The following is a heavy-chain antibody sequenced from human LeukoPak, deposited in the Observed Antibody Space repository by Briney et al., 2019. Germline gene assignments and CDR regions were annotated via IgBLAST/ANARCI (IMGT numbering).Heavy chain of an antibody. V-gene: IGHV1-69*01. CDR3: ARLFHHDYYSYMDV. J-gene: IGHJ6*03. D-gene: IGHD2-21*01. CDR1: GGTFSSYA. CDR2: IIPIFGTA. Sequence: SVKVSCKASGGTFSSYAISWVRQAPGRGLEWMGGIIPIFGTANYAQKFQGRVTITADESTSTAYMELSSLRSEDTAVYYCARLFHHDYYSYMDVWGKGTTVTVPS.